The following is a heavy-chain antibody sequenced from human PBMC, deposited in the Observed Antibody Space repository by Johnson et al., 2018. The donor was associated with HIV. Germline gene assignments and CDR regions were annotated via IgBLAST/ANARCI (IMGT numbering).Heavy chain of an antibody. D-gene: IGHD6-19*01. Sequence: VQLVESGGGLVQPGGSLRLSCAASGFTFSSYWMHWVRQAPGKGLVWVSVIYSGGSTYYADSVKGRFTISRDNSKNTLYLQMNSLRAEDTAVYYCARDQGGVRSSGPPNAFDIWGQGTMVTVSS. CDR3: ARDQGGVRSSGPPNAFDI. CDR2: IYSGGST. CDR1: GFTFSSYW. J-gene: IGHJ3*02. V-gene: IGHV3-66*02.